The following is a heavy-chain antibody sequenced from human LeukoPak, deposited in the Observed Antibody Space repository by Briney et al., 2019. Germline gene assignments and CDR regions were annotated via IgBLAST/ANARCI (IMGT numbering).Heavy chain of an antibody. J-gene: IGHJ3*02. V-gene: IGHV4-59*01. CDR2: IYYSGST. Sequence: SETLSLTCTVSGGSISSYYWSWIRQPPGKGLEWIGYIYYSGSTNYNPSLKSRVTISVDTSKNQFSLKLSSVTAADTAVYYCAREGSPVEFGELLSAFDIWGQGTMVTVSS. CDR3: AREGSPVEFGELLSAFDI. D-gene: IGHD3-10*01. CDR1: GGSISSYY.